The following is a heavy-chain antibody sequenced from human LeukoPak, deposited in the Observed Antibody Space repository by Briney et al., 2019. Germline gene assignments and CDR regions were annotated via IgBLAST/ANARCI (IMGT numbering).Heavy chain of an antibody. CDR3: ARKRASQGIDY. Sequence: GGSLRLSCAASGFTFSSYSMNWVRQAPGKGLEWVSSISSSSSYIYYADSVKGRFTISRDNAKNSLYLPMNSLRAEDTAVYYCARKRASQGIDYWGQGTLVTVSS. CDR2: ISSSSSYI. V-gene: IGHV3-21*01. J-gene: IGHJ4*02. D-gene: IGHD6-6*01. CDR1: GFTFSSYS.